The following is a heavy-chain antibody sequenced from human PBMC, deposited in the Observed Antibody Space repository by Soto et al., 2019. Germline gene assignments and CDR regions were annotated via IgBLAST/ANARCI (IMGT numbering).Heavy chain of an antibody. CDR3: ARDYQLGPRHGYGIDF. CDR1: GYNFRSYG. CDR2: MSPYTDQA. Sequence: QVQLVQSGAEVRKPGASVKVSCTTSGYNFRSYGVSWVRQAPGHGFEWMAWMSPYTDQADYAQKLQGRLTLTTDTSTTTFYMDLRYLTADDTGVYYCARDYQLGPRHGYGIDFWGQGTTVIVSS. J-gene: IGHJ6*02. V-gene: IGHV1-18*01. D-gene: IGHD3-16*01.